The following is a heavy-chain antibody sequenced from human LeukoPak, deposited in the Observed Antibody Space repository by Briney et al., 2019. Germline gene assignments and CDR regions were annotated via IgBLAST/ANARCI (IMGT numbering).Heavy chain of an antibody. CDR3: AKDPYSGSYFDF. Sequence: PGGSLRLSCAASGFTFSTSAMHWVRQAPGKGLEWVAVISNDGSSKYYADSAKGRFTISRDNSKNTLYLQMNSLRAEDTAVYYCAKDPYSGSYFDFWGQGTLVTVSS. CDR1: GFTFSTSA. V-gene: IGHV3-30*07. J-gene: IGHJ4*02. CDR2: ISNDGSSK. D-gene: IGHD1-26*01.